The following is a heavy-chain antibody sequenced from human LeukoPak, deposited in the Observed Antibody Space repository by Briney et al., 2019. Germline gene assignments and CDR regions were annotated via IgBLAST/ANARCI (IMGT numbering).Heavy chain of an antibody. D-gene: IGHD3-9*01. J-gene: IGHJ4*02. Sequence: KSGESLKISRKGSGYSFTSYWIGWVRQMPGKGLEWMGIIYPGGSDTRYSPSFQGQVTISVDKSISTAYLQWSSLKASDTAMYYCARQMKYDFLTGQEVYYFDYWGQGTLVTVSS. CDR1: GYSFTSYW. CDR2: IYPGGSDT. CDR3: ARQMKYDFLTGQEVYYFDY. V-gene: IGHV5-51*01.